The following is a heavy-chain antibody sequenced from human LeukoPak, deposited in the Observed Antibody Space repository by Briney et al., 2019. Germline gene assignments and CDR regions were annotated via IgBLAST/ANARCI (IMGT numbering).Heavy chain of an antibody. V-gene: IGHV4-59*08. CDR1: GASISDYY. D-gene: IGHD1-14*01. CDR3: ARTGRRGYFDF. CDR2: LLYSGST. Sequence: SETLFLTCNVSGASISDYYWSWVRQSPEKGLEWIASLLYSGSTHYNPSLRSRVAISVDTSNNQFSLKLTAVTTTDTAVYYCARTGRRGYFDFWGRGTLLTVSS. J-gene: IGHJ2*01.